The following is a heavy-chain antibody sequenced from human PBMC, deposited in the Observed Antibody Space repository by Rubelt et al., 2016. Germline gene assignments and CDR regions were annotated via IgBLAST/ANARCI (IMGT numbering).Heavy chain of an antibody. CDR1: GFTFSSYG. CDR3: GRDWGKGNSRYIDV. D-gene: IGHD4-23*01. V-gene: IGHV3-33*01. Sequence: EYGGGVVQPGRSLRLSCAASGFTFSSYGLHWVRQAPGKGLEWVAVIWYDGSNKYYADSVKGRFTISRDHSKNTLILDINSLRGEDTAVYYCGRDWGKGNSRYIDVWGKGTTVTVSS. CDR2: IWYDGSNK. J-gene: IGHJ6*03.